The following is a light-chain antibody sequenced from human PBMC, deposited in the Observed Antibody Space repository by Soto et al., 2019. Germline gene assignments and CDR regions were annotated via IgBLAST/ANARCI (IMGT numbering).Light chain of an antibody. Sequence: QSVLTQPPSASGTPGQRVTISCSGSSSNIGSNTVIWYQQLPGTAPNLLIFGNNQRPSGVPDRFSGSKSGTSASLAISGLQSEDEADYYCATWDDSLNGYVFGTGTKLTAL. CDR2: GNN. CDR1: SSNIGSNT. CDR3: ATWDDSLNGYV. J-gene: IGLJ1*01. V-gene: IGLV1-44*01.